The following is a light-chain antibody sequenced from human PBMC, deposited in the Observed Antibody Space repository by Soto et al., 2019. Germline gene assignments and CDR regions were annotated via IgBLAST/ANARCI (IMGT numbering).Light chain of an antibody. CDR2: DVS. CDR3: SSYTSSSTHV. V-gene: IGLV2-14*03. CDR1: SSDVGADNF. J-gene: IGLJ1*01. Sequence: QSPLTQPACVSGSPGQSSTISSTGTSSDVGADNFVSWYQQHPGKVPKLMIFDVSSRPSGVSDRFSGSKSGNTASLTISGLQAEDEGDYYCSSYTSSSTHVFGSGTKLTVL.